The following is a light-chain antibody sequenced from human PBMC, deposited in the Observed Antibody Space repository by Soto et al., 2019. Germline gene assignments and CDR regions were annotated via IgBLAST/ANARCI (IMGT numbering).Light chain of an antibody. Sequence: QSALTQPASVSGSPGQSITISCTGTSGDVGTYNLVSWYQQHPGRAPKLIIFEVNKRPSGVSNRLSGSKSGNTASLAISGLQADDEAVYHCCSYAGRSNVVCGGGTKVTVL. CDR2: EVN. CDR1: SGDVGTYNL. V-gene: IGLV2-23*02. J-gene: IGLJ2*01. CDR3: CSYAGRSNVV.